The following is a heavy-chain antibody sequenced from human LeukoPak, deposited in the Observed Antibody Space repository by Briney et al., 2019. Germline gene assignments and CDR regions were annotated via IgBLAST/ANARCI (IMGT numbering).Heavy chain of an antibody. J-gene: IGHJ5*02. CDR1: AASITMLAYY. V-gene: IGHV4-31*02. D-gene: IGHD1-14*01. CDR3: ARVSGPSNRFDP. Sequence: PPQTLSLTRPVSAASITMLAYYCGWIRQHPWKGLEWIGYVYYSGSTYYNPSLKSRVTISVDTSKNQFSLKLSSVTAADTAVYYCARVSGPSNRFDPWGQGTLVTVSS. CDR2: VYYSGST.